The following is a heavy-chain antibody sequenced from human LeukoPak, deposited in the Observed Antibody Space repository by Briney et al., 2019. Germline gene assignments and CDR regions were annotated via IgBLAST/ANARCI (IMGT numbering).Heavy chain of an antibody. D-gene: IGHD4-17*01. J-gene: IGHJ4*02. CDR1: GDTFTSYY. CDR3: ARASDYGDYLDY. Sequence: ASVKVSCKASGDTFTSYYMHWVRQAPGQGLECIGIINPSGGSTSYAQKFQGRVTMTRDTSTSTVYMELSSLRSEDTAVYYCARASDYGDYLDYWGQGTLVTVSS. V-gene: IGHV1-46*01. CDR2: INPSGGST.